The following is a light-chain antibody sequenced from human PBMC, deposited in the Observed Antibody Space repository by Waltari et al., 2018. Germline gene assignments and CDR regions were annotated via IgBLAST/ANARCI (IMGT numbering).Light chain of an antibody. Sequence: QPVLTQPPSASGTPGQRVPISCSGGSSNIGTNYVYWYQQFPGTAPKLLIHRTDQRPSGVADRFSGSKSGTSASLAISGLRSGDEADYYCTAWDDSLFGVVFGGGTRLTVL. J-gene: IGLJ2*01. CDR2: RTD. CDR3: TAWDDSLFGVV. V-gene: IGLV1-47*01. CDR1: SSNIGTNY.